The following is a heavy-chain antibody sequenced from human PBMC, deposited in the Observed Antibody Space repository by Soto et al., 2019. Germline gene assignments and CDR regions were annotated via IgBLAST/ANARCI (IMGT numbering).Heavy chain of an antibody. CDR2: INWDSGNT. CDR1: GFTFEDHA. Sequence: EVQLVESGGGLVQPGRSLRLSCAAIGFTFEDHAMHWIRQVPGKGLEWVAGINWDSGNTRYADSVKGRFTISRDNANNSVHLEMNSLKIEDTAFYYCAKGRGALTVVSNWFDPWGQGTLVTVSS. V-gene: IGHV3-9*01. J-gene: IGHJ5*02. CDR3: AKGRGALTVVSNWFDP. D-gene: IGHD3-22*01.